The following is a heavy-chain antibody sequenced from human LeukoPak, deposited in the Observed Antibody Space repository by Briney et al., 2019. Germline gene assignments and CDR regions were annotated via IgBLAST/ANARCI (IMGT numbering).Heavy chain of an antibody. J-gene: IGHJ3*02. CDR1: GGSISSYY. D-gene: IGHD3-10*01. CDR2: IYYSGST. Sequence: SETLSLTCTVSGGSISSYYWSWIRQPPGKGLEWIGYIYYSGSTNYNPSLKSRVTISVDTSKNQFPLKLSSVTAADTAVYYCARLITMVRGVDDAFDIWGQGTMVTVSS. CDR3: ARLITMVRGVDDAFDI. V-gene: IGHV4-59*08.